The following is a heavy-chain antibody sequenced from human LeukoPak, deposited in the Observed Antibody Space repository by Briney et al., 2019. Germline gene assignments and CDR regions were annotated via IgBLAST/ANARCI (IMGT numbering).Heavy chain of an antibody. CDR1: GFTFSSYW. CDR2: INSDGSST. D-gene: IGHD3-16*01. Sequence: GGSLRLSCAASGFTFSSYWMHWVRQAPGKGLVRVSRINSDGSSTSYADSVKGRFTISRDNAKNTLYLQMNSLRAEDTAVYYCARLVTDLRWGSYYYYYMDVWGKGTTVTISS. CDR3: ARLVTDLRWGSYYYYYMDV. V-gene: IGHV3-74*01. J-gene: IGHJ6*03.